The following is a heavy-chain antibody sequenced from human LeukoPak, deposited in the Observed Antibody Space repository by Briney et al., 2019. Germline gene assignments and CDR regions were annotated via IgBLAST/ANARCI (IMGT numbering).Heavy chain of an antibody. V-gene: IGHV4-61*02. CDR2: IYTSGST. CDR3: ARNYDFWSGYGYYYMDV. J-gene: IGHJ6*03. D-gene: IGHD3-3*01. Sequence: SQTLSLTCTVSGGSISSGSYYWSWIRQPAGKGLEWIGRIYTSGSTNYNPSLKSRVTISVDTSKNQFSLKLSSVTAADTAVYYCARNYDFWSGYGYYYMDVWGKGTTVTVSS. CDR1: GGSISSGSYY.